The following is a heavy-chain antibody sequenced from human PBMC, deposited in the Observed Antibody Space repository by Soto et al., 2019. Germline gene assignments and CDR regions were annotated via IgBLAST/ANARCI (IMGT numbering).Heavy chain of an antibody. D-gene: IGHD3-16*01. Sequence: EVQLLESGGGLVQPGGSLRLSCAASGFTFSSYAMSWVRQAPGKGLEWVSAISGSGGSTYYADSVKGRFTISRDNSKNTLYLQMNSLRAEDTAVDYCAKYLGGGGFYFDYWGQGTLVTVSS. CDR3: AKYLGGGGFYFDY. CDR1: GFTFSSYA. V-gene: IGHV3-23*01. J-gene: IGHJ4*02. CDR2: ISGSGGST.